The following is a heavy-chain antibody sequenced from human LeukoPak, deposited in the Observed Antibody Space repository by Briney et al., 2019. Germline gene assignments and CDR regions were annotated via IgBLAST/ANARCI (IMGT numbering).Heavy chain of an antibody. J-gene: IGHJ4*02. V-gene: IGHV4-59*08. Sequence: SETLSLTCTVSGCSISSYYWSWIRQPPGKGLEWIGYIYYSGSTNYNPSLKSGVTISVDTSKNQFSLKLRSVTAADTAVYYCARHLVVRGRDTTFDYWGQGTLVTVSS. CDR1: GCSISSYY. CDR2: IYYSGST. CDR3: ARHLVVRGRDTTFDY. D-gene: IGHD3-10*01.